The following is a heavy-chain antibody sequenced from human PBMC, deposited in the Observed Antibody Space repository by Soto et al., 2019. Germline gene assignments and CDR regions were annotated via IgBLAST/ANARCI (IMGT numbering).Heavy chain of an antibody. J-gene: IGHJ4*02. V-gene: IGHV1-18*01. CDR3: ARDFLVDYGDYPAYFDY. D-gene: IGHD4-17*01. CDR1: GYTFTSYG. CDR2: ISAYNGNT. Sequence: GASVKVSCKASGYTFTSYGISWVRRAPGQGLEWMGWISAYNGNTNYAQKLQGRVTMTTDTSTSTAYMELRSLRSDDTAVYYCARDFLVDYGDYPAYFDYRGQGTLVPVSS.